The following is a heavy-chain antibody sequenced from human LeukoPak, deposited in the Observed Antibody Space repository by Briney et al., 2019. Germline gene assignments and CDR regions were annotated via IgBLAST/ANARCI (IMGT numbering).Heavy chain of an antibody. D-gene: IGHD5-24*01. CDR2: IYNSGTT. CDR3: ARGGDGYNYFDY. Sequence: SETLSLTCAVSGGSISGGNHYWSWIRQPAGKGLEWIGCIYNSGTTNYNPSLKSRVTISVDTSKNHFSLKLTSVTAADTAVYYCARGGDGYNYFDYWGRGTLVTVSS. J-gene: IGHJ4*02. V-gene: IGHV4-61*02. CDR1: GGSISGGNHY.